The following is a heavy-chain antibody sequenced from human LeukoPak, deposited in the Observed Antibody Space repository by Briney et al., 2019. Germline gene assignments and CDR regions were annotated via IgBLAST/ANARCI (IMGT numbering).Heavy chain of an antibody. J-gene: IGHJ3*02. Sequence: KPSETLSLTCTVSGGSISSYYWSWIRQPAGKGLEWIGRIYTSGSTNYNPSLKSRVTMSVDTSKNQFSLKLSSVTAADTAVYYGARALRGGMIVGGRWAFDIWGQGTMVTVSS. CDR1: GGSISSYY. D-gene: IGHD3-22*01. CDR2: IYTSGST. CDR3: ARALRGGMIVGGRWAFDI. V-gene: IGHV4-4*07.